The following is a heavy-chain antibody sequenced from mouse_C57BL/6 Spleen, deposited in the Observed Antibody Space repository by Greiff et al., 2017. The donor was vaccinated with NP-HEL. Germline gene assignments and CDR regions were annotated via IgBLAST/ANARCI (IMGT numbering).Heavy chain of an antibody. J-gene: IGHJ2*01. D-gene: IGHD1-1*01. V-gene: IGHV1-64*01. CDR1: GYTFTSYW. CDR2: IHPNSGST. CDR3: ARALLLRFPLVDY. Sequence: QVQLQQPGAELVKPGASVKLSCKASGYTFTSYWMHWVKQRPGQGLEWIGMIHPNSGSTNYNEKFKSKATLTVDKSSSTAYMQLSSLTSEDSAVYDCARALLLRFPLVDYWGQGTTLTVSS.